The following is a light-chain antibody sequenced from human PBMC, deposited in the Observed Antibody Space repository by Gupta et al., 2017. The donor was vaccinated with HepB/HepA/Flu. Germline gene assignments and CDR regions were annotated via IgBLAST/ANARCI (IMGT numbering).Light chain of an antibody. J-gene: IGLJ3*02. V-gene: IGLV8-61*01. Sequence: QTVVTQEPSFSVSPGGTVTLTCGLSSGSVSTSYYPSWYQQTPGQAPRTLIYSTNTRSAGVPDRFSGSILGNKAALTITGAQADDECDYYCVPYMGSGIWVFGGGTKLTVL. CDR1: SGSVSTSYY. CDR3: VPYMGSGIWV. CDR2: STN.